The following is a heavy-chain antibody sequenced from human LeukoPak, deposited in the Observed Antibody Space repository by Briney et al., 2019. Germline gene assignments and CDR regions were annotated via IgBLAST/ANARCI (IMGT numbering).Heavy chain of an antibody. Sequence: GGSLRLSCAASGFTFSSYATSWVRQAPGKGLEWVSVISGNGGSTYYADSVKGRFTISRDNAKNSLYLQMNSLRAEDTAVYYCARSGRNFDYWGQGTPATVSS. CDR1: GFTFSSYA. CDR2: ISGNGGST. J-gene: IGHJ4*02. CDR3: ARSGRNFDY. D-gene: IGHD6-25*01. V-gene: IGHV3-23*01.